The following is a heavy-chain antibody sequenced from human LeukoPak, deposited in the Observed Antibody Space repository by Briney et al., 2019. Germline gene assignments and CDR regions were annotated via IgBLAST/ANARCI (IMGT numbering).Heavy chain of an antibody. CDR1: GGSFSGYY. J-gene: IGHJ4*02. CDR3: ARGKMGRQLWTKGPFDY. D-gene: IGHD5-18*01. CDR2: INHSGST. Sequence: SETLSLTCAVYGGSFSGYYWSWIRQPPGKGLEWIGEINHSGSTNYNPSLKSRVTISVDTSKNQFSLKLSSVTAADTAVYYCARGKMGRQLWTKGPFDYWGQGILVTVSS. V-gene: IGHV4-34*01.